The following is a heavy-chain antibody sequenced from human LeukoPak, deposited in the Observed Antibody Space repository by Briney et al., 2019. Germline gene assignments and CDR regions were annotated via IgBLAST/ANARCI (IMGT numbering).Heavy chain of an antibody. CDR1: GGFISSYY. CDR3: ARVYSSSWCFDY. Sequence: SETLSLTCTVSGGFISSYYWSWIRQPAGKGLEWIGRIYTSGSTNYNPSLKSRVTMSVDTSKNQFSLKLSSVTAADTAVYYCARVYSSSWCFDYWGQGTLVTVSS. V-gene: IGHV4-4*07. D-gene: IGHD6-13*01. J-gene: IGHJ4*02. CDR2: IYTSGST.